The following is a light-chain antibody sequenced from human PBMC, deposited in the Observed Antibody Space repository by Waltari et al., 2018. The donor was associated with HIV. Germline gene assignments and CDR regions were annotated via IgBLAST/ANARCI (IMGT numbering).Light chain of an antibody. CDR1: TAAVTSGHY. CDR3: LLSYSGARPVV. J-gene: IGLJ2*01. Sequence: QAVVTQEPSLTVSPGGTATPTCRSSTAAVTSGHYPYRFQQKPGQAPRTLIYDTSNKHSWTPARFSGSLLGGKAALTLSGAQPEDEAEYYCLLSYSGARPVVFGGGTKLTVL. CDR2: DTS. V-gene: IGLV7-46*01.